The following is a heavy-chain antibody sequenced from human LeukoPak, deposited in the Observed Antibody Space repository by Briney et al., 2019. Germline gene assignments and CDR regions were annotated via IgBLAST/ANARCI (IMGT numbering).Heavy chain of an antibody. CDR2: ISGSGGST. Sequence: PGGSLRLSCAASGFTSSSYAMSWVRQAPGKGLEWVSAISGSGGSTYYADSVKGRFTISRDNSKNTLYLQMNSLRAEDTAVYYCAKDTKDYDFWSGYYTDAAFDIWGQGTMVTVSS. CDR3: AKDTKDYDFWSGYYTDAAFDI. V-gene: IGHV3-23*01. J-gene: IGHJ3*02. CDR1: GFTSSSYA. D-gene: IGHD3-3*01.